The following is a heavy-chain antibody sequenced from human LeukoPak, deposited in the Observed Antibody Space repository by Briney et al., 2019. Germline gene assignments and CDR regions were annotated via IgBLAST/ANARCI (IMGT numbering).Heavy chain of an antibody. Sequence: SQTLSLTCAISGDSVSSNGAAWDWIRQSPSRGLERLGRTYYRSQQWYSDYAPSVKGRITINADTSQNQFSLHLNSVTPEDTAVYYCGRETDFGVVTNWGQGTLVTVSS. CDR1: GDSVSSNGAA. J-gene: IGHJ4*02. V-gene: IGHV6-1*01. D-gene: IGHD3-3*01. CDR2: TYYRSQQWYS. CDR3: GRETDFGVVTN.